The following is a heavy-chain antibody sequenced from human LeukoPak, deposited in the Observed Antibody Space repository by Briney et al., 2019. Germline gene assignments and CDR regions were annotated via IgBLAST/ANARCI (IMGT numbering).Heavy chain of an antibody. Sequence: GGSLRLSCAASGFTFSNAWMNWVRQAPGKGLEWVGRIKSKAYGGTIDYAAPVKGRYTISRDDSKNTLYLQMNSLKTEDTAVYYCTADYGSSISSYYYYGMDVWGQGTTVTVSS. J-gene: IGHJ6*02. CDR3: TADYGSSISSYYYYGMDV. V-gene: IGHV3-15*07. CDR2: IKSKAYGGTI. D-gene: IGHD2-21*01. CDR1: GFTFSNAW.